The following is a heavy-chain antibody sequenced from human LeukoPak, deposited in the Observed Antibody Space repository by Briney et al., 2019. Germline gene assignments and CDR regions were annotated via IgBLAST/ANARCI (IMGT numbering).Heavy chain of an antibody. V-gene: IGHV1-2*02. J-gene: IGHJ4*02. CDR3: ARETWILGPLGA. CDR1: GYTFTGYY. Sequence: ASVKVSCKASGYTFTGYYMHWVRQAPGQGLEWMGWINPNSGGTNYAQKFQGGVTMTRDTSISTAYMELSRLRSDDTAVYYCARETWILGPLGAWGQGTLVTVSS. CDR2: INPNSGGT. D-gene: IGHD5-18*01.